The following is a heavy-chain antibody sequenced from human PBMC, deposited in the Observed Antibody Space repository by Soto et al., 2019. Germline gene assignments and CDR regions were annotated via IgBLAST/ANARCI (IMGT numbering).Heavy chain of an antibody. J-gene: IGHJ4*02. CDR3: VKEGYCNGGTCYVDN. V-gene: IGHV3-23*01. Sequence: EVQLLDGGGGLVQPGGSLRLSCTVSGFTFTTYAMGGVRQARGKGLEWVSGISGSGGTTYYADSVKGHFTISRDNSKNTVYLQMNSLRAEDSAVYYCVKEGYCNGGTCYVDNWGQGTLVTVSS. D-gene: IGHD2-15*01. CDR1: GFTFTTYA. CDR2: ISGSGGTT.